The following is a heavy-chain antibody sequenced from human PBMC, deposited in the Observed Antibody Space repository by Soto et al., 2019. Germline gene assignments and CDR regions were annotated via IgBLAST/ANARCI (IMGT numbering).Heavy chain of an antibody. V-gene: IGHV4-59*01. CDR1: GGSISSYY. D-gene: IGHD3-22*01. Sequence: KTSETLSLTCTVSGGSISSYYWSWIRQPPGKGLEWIGYIYYSGSTNYNPPLKSRVTISVDTSKNQFSLKLSSVTAADTAVYYCARVRADYYDSSGPPGWFDPWGQGTLVTVSS. J-gene: IGHJ5*02. CDR3: ARVRADYYDSSGPPGWFDP. CDR2: IYYSGST.